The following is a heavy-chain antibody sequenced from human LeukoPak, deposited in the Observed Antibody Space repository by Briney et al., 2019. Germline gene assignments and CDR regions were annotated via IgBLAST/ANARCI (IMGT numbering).Heavy chain of an antibody. CDR2: IYTSGST. Sequence: PSETLSLTCTVSGGSISSGSYYWSWIRQPAGKGLEWIGRIYTSGSTNYNPSLKSRVTISVDTSKNQFSLKLSSVTAADTAVYYCARSGPPTTVTTPHYFDYWGQGTLVTVSS. CDR3: ARSGPPTTVTTPHYFDY. D-gene: IGHD4-17*01. V-gene: IGHV4-61*02. J-gene: IGHJ4*02. CDR1: GGSISSGSYY.